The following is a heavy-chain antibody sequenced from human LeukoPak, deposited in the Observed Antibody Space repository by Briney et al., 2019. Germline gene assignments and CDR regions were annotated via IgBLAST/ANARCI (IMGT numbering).Heavy chain of an antibody. CDR1: GGSISSSSYY. D-gene: IGHD5-12*01. V-gene: IGHV4-39*01. Sequence: SETQSLTCTVSGGSISSSSYYWGWIRQPPGKGLEWIGSIYYSGSTYYNPSLKSRVTISVDTSKNQFSLKLSSVTAADTAVYYCARHFPHSGYDFIGYWGQGTLVTVSS. J-gene: IGHJ4*02. CDR3: ARHFPHSGYDFIGY. CDR2: IYYSGST.